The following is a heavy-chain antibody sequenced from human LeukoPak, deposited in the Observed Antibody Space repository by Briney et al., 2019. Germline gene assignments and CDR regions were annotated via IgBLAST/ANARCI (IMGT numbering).Heavy chain of an antibody. CDR2: INHSGST. CDR3: ARVGGGFDY. Sequence: SETLSLTCAVYGGAFSGYYWSWIRQPPGKGLEWIGEINHSGSTYYNPSLKSRVTISVDTSKNQFSLKLSSVTAADTAVYYCARVGGGFDYWGQGTLVTVSS. V-gene: IGHV4-34*01. CDR1: GGAFSGYY. J-gene: IGHJ4*02. D-gene: IGHD3-3*01.